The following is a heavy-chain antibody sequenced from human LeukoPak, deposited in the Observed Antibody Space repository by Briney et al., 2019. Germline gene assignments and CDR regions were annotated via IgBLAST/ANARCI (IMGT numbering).Heavy chain of an antibody. V-gene: IGHV1-8*01. CDR2: MNPNSGNT. D-gene: IGHD3-16*01. J-gene: IGHJ6*02. CDR3: ARGIMITFGGVPMDV. Sequence: ASVKVSCKASGYTFTSYDINWVRQATGQGLEWMGWMNPNSGNTGYAQKFQGRVTMTRNTSISTAYMELSSLRSEDTAVYYCARGIMITFGGVPMDVWGQGTTVTASS. CDR1: GYTFTSYD.